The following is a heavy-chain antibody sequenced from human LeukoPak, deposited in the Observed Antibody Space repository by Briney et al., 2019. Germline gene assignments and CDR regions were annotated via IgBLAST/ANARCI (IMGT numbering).Heavy chain of an antibody. V-gene: IGHV4-39*01. J-gene: IGHJ4*02. Sequence: PSETLSLTYTVSGGSISSSSYYWGWIRQPPGTGLEWIGSIYYSGSTYYNPSLKSRVTISVDTSKNQFSLKLSSVTAADTAVYYCARRTRLDTAMVYFDYWGQGTLVTVSS. CDR1: GGSISSSSYY. D-gene: IGHD5-18*01. CDR3: ARRTRLDTAMVYFDY. CDR2: IYYSGST.